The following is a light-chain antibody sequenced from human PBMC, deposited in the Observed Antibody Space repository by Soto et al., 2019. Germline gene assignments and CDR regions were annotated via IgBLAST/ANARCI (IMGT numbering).Light chain of an antibody. Sequence: QSVLTQPRSVSGSPRQSVTLSCTGTSSDVGSYNYVSWYQQHPGKAPKLMIDDVNKRPSGVPDRFSGSRSGNTASLTISGLQAEDEADYYCCSYAGSYTWVFGGGTKVTVL. CDR1: SSDVGSYNY. CDR3: CSYAGSYTWV. CDR2: DVN. J-gene: IGLJ3*02. V-gene: IGLV2-11*01.